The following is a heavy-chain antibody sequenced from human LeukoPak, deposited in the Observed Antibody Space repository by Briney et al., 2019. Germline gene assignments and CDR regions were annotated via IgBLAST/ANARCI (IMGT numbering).Heavy chain of an antibody. CDR1: GGSISSYY. V-gene: IGHV4-59*01. Sequence: PSETLSLTCTVSGGSISSYYWSWIRQPPGKGLEWIGYIYYSGSTNYNPSLKSRVTISVDTSKNQFSLKLSSVTAADTAVYYCARMGLAVARPSDYWGQGTLVTVSS. CDR3: ARMGLAVARPSDY. J-gene: IGHJ4*02. CDR2: IYYSGST. D-gene: IGHD6-19*01.